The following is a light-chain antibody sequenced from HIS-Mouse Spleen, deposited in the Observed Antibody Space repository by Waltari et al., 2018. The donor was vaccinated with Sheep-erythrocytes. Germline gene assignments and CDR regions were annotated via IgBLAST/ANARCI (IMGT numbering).Light chain of an antibody. Sequence: QSVLTQPPSVSGAPGQRVTISCTGSSSNIGAGYDVHWYQQLPGTAPKLMIYDVSKRPSGVPDRFSGSKSGNTASLTISGLQAEDEADYYCCSYAGSYTWVFGGGTK. CDR3: CSYAGSYTWV. J-gene: IGLJ3*02. CDR1: SSNIGAGYD. V-gene: IGLV1-40*01. CDR2: DVS.